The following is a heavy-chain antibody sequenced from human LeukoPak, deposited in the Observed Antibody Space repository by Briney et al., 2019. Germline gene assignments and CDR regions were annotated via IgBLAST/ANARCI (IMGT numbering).Heavy chain of an antibody. Sequence: GGSLRLSCAASGFTFSSYSMNWVRQAPGKGLEWVALVSYDGGYRYYADSVKGRITISRDNSKNTLHLQLNSLRPEDTAVYYCARVKGGIAASGNYFDYWGQGTLVTVSS. CDR2: VSYDGGYR. CDR1: GFTFSSYS. CDR3: ARVKGGIAASGNYFDY. D-gene: IGHD6-13*01. J-gene: IGHJ4*02. V-gene: IGHV3-30*03.